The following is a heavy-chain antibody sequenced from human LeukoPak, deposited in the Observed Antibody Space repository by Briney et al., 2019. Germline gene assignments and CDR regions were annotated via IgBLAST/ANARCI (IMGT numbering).Heavy chain of an antibody. CDR3: AKDVLSGTYYYFDQ. V-gene: IGHV3-23*01. Sequence: GGSLRLSCAASGFTFSSYAMNWVRQAPGKRLEWVSGISGSGSNTYYADSVMGRFTISRDNSKNTLYLQMNSLRAEDTAVYYCAKDVLSGTYYYFDQWGQGTLVTVSS. CDR2: ISGSGSNT. D-gene: IGHD1-26*01. CDR1: GFTFSSYA. J-gene: IGHJ4*02.